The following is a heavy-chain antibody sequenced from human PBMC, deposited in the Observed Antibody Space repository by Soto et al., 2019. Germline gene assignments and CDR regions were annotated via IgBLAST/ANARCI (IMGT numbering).Heavy chain of an antibody. D-gene: IGHD4-17*01. CDR3: ARGATVTTEQFFHH. CDR1: GGSINSYY. Sequence: QVQLQESGPGLVKPSETLSLTCTVSGGSINSYYWSWIRQPPGKGLEWIGYIYYRGSTNYNPSLKSRVTISVDTSKNQFSLQLSSVTAADTAVYYCARGATVTTEQFFHHWGQGTLVTVSS. J-gene: IGHJ1*01. V-gene: IGHV4-59*08. CDR2: IYYRGST.